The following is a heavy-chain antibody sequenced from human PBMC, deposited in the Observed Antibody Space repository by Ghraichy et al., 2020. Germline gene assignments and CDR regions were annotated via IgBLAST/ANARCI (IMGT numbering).Heavy chain of an antibody. D-gene: IGHD4-11*01. V-gene: IGHV4-39*01. Sequence: SETLSLTCTVSGGSISSRNYYWGWIRQPPGKGLEWIGSIYYSGTTYYNPSLKSRVTISLDTSRNQFPLKLSYVTAADTAVYYCARHDYDYTNFNWFDPWGQGTLVTVSS. J-gene: IGHJ5*02. CDR3: ARHDYDYTNFNWFDP. CDR1: GGSISSRNYY. CDR2: IYYSGTT.